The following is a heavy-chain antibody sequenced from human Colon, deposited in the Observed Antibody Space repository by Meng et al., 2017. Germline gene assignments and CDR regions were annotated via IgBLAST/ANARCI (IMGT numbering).Heavy chain of an antibody. J-gene: IGHJ4*02. D-gene: IGHD1-26*01. CDR2: ISTNGGST. V-gene: IGHV3-23*01. CDR1: RFIFSSYA. CDR3: AKVSTGSYYGYYFDY. Sequence: GESLKISCAAPRFIFSSYAMSWVRQAPGRGLEWVSGISTNGGSTYYADSVKGRFTISRDNSEKTLSLQMNSLGADDTAVYYCAKVSTGSYYGYYFDYWGQRTLVTVSS.